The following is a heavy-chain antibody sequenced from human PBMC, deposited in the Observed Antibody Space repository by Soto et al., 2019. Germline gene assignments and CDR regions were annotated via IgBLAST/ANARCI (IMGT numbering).Heavy chain of an antibody. V-gene: IGHV4-34*01. Sequence: SETLSLTCAVYGGSFSGHSWTWIRQSPGRGLEWIGDINHSGRVNYSPSLKSRVTISLDTSKNQFSLTLSAVTAADTAMYYCSTRAYDTNGYYRFDPWGQGTLVTVSS. CDR2: INHSGRV. D-gene: IGHD3-22*01. CDR1: GGSFSGHS. CDR3: STRAYDTNGYYRFDP. J-gene: IGHJ5*01.